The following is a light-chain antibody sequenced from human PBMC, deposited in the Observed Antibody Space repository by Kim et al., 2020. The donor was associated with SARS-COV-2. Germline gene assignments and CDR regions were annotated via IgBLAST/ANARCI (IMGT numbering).Light chain of an antibody. CDR3: QQYNEWPPGT. CDR2: GAS. CDR1: QSVSSN. V-gene: IGKV3-15*01. Sequence: EIVMTQSPATLSVFPGERATISCRASQSVSSNLAWYQQKPGQAPRLLIYGASTRATGIPVRFSGSGSGTEFTLTINSLQSEDFAVYFCQQYNEWPPGTFGQGTKVEIK. J-gene: IGKJ1*01.